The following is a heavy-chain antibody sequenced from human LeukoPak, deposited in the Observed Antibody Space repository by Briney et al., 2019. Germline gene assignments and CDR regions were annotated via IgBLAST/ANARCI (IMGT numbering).Heavy chain of an antibody. CDR2: IYYSGST. CDR3: ARRYYYGSGSYYSY. D-gene: IGHD3-10*01. Sequence: SETLSLTCTVSGGSISSYYWSWIRQPPGKGLEWTGYIYYSGSTNYNPSLKSRVTISVDTSKNQFSLKLSSVTAADTAVYYCARRYYYGSGSYYSYWGQGTLVTVSS. V-gene: IGHV4-59*12. CDR1: GGSISSYY. J-gene: IGHJ4*02.